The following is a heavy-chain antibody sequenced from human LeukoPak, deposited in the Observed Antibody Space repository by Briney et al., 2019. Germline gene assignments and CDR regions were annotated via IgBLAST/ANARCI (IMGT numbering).Heavy chain of an antibody. Sequence: GGSLRLSCAASGFTFSTYWMHWIRQAPGKGLVWVSRVNHDGSDTRYADSVEGRFTISRDNAKNTLYLQMNSLRVEDTAVYYCARDSSSWYNWFDPWGQGTLVTVSS. CDR3: ARDSSSWYNWFDP. V-gene: IGHV3-74*01. J-gene: IGHJ5*02. CDR1: GFTFSTYW. CDR2: VNHDGSDT. D-gene: IGHD6-13*01.